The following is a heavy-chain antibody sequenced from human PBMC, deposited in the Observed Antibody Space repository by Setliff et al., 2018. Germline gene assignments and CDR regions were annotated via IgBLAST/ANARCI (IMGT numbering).Heavy chain of an antibody. CDR2: IKQDGSEK. CDR3: ARGGGDDSKWYKNDMDV. CDR1: GFTFSSHW. J-gene: IGHJ6*02. D-gene: IGHD1-1*01. Sequence: PGGSLSLSCAASGFTFSSHWMQWVRQDPGKGLQWVGNIKQDGSEKYYVDSVKCRFTISRDNAKNSLYLQMNSLSFEDTAVYYCARGGGDDSKWYKNDMDVWGQGTMVTVSS. V-gene: IGHV3-7*01.